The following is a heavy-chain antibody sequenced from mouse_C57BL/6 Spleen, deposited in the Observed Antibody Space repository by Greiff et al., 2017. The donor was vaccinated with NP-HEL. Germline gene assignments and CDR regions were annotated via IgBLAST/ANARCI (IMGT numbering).Heavy chain of an antibody. CDR3: AYYGSSYAYFDY. Sequence: QVQLQQPGAELVKPGASVKMSCKASGYTFTSYWITWVKQRPGQGLEWIGDIYPGSGSTNYNEKFKSKATLTVDTSSSTAYMQLSSLTSEDSAVYYCAYYGSSYAYFDYWGQGTTLTVSS. CDR1: GYTFTSYW. CDR2: IYPGSGST. V-gene: IGHV1-55*01. J-gene: IGHJ2*01. D-gene: IGHD1-1*01.